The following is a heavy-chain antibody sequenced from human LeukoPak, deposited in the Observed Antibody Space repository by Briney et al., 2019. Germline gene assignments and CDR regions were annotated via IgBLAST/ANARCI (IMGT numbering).Heavy chain of an antibody. CDR1: GFTFSSYA. CDR2: ISYDGSTK. J-gene: IGHJ4*02. CDR3: ARATYGSGPFDY. V-gene: IGHV3-30-3*01. Sequence: GGSLRLSCAASGFTFSSYAMHWVRQAPGKGLEWVAVISYDGSTKYYADSVKGRFTISRDNSKNTLYLQMNSLRAEDTAVYYCARATYGSGPFDYWGQGTLVTVSS. D-gene: IGHD3-10*01.